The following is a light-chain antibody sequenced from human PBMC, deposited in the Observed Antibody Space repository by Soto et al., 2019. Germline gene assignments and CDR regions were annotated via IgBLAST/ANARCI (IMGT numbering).Light chain of an antibody. CDR2: YDD. V-gene: IGLV1-36*01. CDR1: SSNIGNNA. Sequence: QSVLTQPPSVSEAPRQRVTISCSGSSSNIGNNAVNWYQQLPGKAPKLLIYYDDLLPSGVSDRFSGSKSGTSASLAISGLQSSAEADYYCAPWDDSLNGPVFGGGTKLTVL. CDR3: APWDDSLNGPV. J-gene: IGLJ3*02.